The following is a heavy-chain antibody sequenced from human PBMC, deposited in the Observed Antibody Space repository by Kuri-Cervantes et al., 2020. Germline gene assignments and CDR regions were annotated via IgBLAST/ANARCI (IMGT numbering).Heavy chain of an antibody. V-gene: IGHV3-53*01. Sequence: GESLKISCAASGFTVNSNYMSWVRQAPGKGLEWVSLISSGGSTYHEDSVKGRFTISRDNSKNTLYLQMSSLRAEDTAVYYCARDLPPTNWFDPWGQGTLVTVSS. CDR3: ARDLPPTNWFDP. J-gene: IGHJ5*02. CDR2: ISSGGST. CDR1: GFTVNSNY.